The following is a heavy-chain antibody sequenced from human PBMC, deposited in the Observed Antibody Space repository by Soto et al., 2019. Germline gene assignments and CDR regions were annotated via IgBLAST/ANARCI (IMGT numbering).Heavy chain of an antibody. CDR2: ISSSSSYT. J-gene: IGHJ6*02. V-gene: IGHV3-11*06. Sequence: VWLPPSWAASGFNFSDYYMSWIYQAPGEGLEWVSYISSSSSYTNYADSVKGRFTISRDNAKNSLYLQMNSLRAEDTAVYYCARDKDSSGWYRFSYYYGMDVWGQGTTVT. CDR1: GFNFSDYY. CDR3: ARDKDSSGWYRFSYYYGMDV. D-gene: IGHD6-19*01.